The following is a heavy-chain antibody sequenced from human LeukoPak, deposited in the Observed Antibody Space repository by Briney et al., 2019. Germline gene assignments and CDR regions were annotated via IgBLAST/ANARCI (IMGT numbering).Heavy chain of an antibody. Sequence: GASVTVSCKASGYTFTGYYMHWVRQAPGQGLEWMGWINPNSGGTNYAQKFQGWVTMTRDTSISTAYMELSRLRSGDTAVYYCARSIAAAPRPDYWGQGTLVTVSS. V-gene: IGHV1-2*04. CDR3: ARSIAAAPRPDY. J-gene: IGHJ4*02. CDR1: GYTFTGYY. D-gene: IGHD6-13*01. CDR2: INPNSGGT.